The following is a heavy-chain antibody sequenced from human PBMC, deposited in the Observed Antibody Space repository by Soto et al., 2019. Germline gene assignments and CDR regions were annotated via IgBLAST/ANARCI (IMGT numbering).Heavy chain of an antibody. CDR2: ISYDGSNK. V-gene: IGHV3-30*18. J-gene: IGHJ6*02. CDR1: GFTFSSYG. CDR3: AKDQGAPLLLSRYYYYGMDV. Sequence: SLRVSCSACGFTFSSYGMHWVRQAPGKGLEWVAVISYDGSNKYYADSVKGRFTISRDNSKNTLYLQMNSLRAEETAVYYCAKDQGAPLLLSRYYYYGMDVWGQGTTVTVSS. D-gene: IGHD2-21*01.